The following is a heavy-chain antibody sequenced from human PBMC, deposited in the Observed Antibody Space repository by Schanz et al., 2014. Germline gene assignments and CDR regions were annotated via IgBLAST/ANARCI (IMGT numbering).Heavy chain of an antibody. CDR2: IWYDGSNE. V-gene: IGHV3-33*08. CDR1: GFTFSGYA. J-gene: IGHJ6*03. D-gene: IGHD6-19*01. CDR3: ARDHQWLARYYMDV. Sequence: VQLLESGGGLVQPGGSLRISCAASGFTFSGYAMSWVRQAPGKGLEWVALIWYDGSNEYYADSVKGRFTISRDNPKKTLYLQMNSLRAEDTAVYYCARDHQWLARYYMDVWGKGTTVTVSS.